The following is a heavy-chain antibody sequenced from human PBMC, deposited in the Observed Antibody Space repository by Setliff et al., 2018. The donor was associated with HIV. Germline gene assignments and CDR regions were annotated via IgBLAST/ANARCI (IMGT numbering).Heavy chain of an antibody. CDR3: ARDPKYYYKYFQY. CDR1: GYSLTSGYY. CDR2: IHDSGRT. V-gene: IGHV4-38-2*02. J-gene: IGHJ1*01. D-gene: IGHD1-26*01. Sequence: PSETLSLTCGVSGYSLTSGYYWGWIRQPPGKGLEWIGGIHDSGRTYYNPSLKSRVTISVDTSKNQFSLKLSSVTAADTAVYYCARDPKYYYKYFQYWGQGTLVTVSS.